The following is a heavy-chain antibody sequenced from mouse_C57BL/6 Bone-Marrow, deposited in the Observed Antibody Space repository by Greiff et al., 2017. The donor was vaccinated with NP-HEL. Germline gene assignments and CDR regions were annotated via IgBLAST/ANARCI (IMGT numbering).Heavy chain of an antibody. V-gene: IGHV1-69*01. CDR2: IDPSDSYT. CDR3: AREGYYYGSSAWFAY. Sequence: VQLQQPGAELVMPGASVKLSCKASGYTFTSYWMHWVKQRPGQGLEWIGEIDPSDSYTNYNQKFKGKSTLTVDKSSSTAYMQLSSRTSEDSAVYYCAREGYYYGSSAWFAYWGQGTLVTVSA. CDR1: GYTFTSYW. J-gene: IGHJ3*01. D-gene: IGHD1-1*01.